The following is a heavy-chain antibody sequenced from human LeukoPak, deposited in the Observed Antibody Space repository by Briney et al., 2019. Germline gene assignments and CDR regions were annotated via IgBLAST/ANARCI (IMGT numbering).Heavy chain of an antibody. D-gene: IGHD4-11*01. CDR3: ARARSNTNGPHYFDY. V-gene: IGHV3-7*01. CDR2: IKKDGSEK. Sequence: GGFLRLSCAGSGFGFSAYWMTWVRQAPGKGLEWVASIKKDGSEKHFVDSLKGRFTISRDNARNSLFLQMNSLRADDTAVYYCARARSNTNGPHYFDYWAREPWSPSRQ. CDR1: GFGFSAYW. J-gene: IGHJ4*02.